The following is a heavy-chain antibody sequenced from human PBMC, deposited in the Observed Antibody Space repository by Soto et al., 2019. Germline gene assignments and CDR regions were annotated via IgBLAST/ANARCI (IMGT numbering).Heavy chain of an antibody. J-gene: IGHJ4*02. D-gene: IGHD1-1*01. Sequence: PGWSVRLSCAVSGFPLEKYVMDWVRQALEKGLERVSSISFKGEHIYYADKVKGRFTISRYNARNSLYLQMDRLGVDDSVLYVCARAIFSWNNEYWGQVTQVTVSS. CDR3: ARAIFSWNNEY. V-gene: IGHV3-21*01. CDR1: GFPLEKYV. CDR2: ISFKGEHI.